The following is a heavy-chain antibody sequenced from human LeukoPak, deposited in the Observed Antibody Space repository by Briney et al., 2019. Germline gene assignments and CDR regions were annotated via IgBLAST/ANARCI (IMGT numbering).Heavy chain of an antibody. CDR1: GFTFYDYA. CDR2: ISWNSGSI. CDR3: AKGGRPGSYFDY. V-gene: IGHV3-9*01. D-gene: IGHD1-26*01. Sequence: PGGSLRLSCAASGFTFYDYAMHWVRHAPGKGLEWFSGISWNSGSIGYADSVKGRFTISRDNAKNSLYLQMNSLRAEDTALYYCAKGGRPGSYFDYWGQGTLVTVSS. J-gene: IGHJ4*02.